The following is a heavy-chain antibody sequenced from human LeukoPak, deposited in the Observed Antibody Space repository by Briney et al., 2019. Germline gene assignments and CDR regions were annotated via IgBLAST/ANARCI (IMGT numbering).Heavy chain of an antibody. J-gene: IGHJ2*01. CDR3: AKEPFVMSGGWHFDL. Sequence: GGSLRLSCAASGFIFSNYGMHWVRQAPGKGPEWVAVVAYDGSVQYHADSVKGRFIISRDNSKSTLFLQMNSLRVEDTAVYYCAKEPFVMSGGWHFDLWGRGTLLTVFS. V-gene: IGHV3-30*18. CDR2: VAYDGSVQ. CDR1: GFIFSNYG. D-gene: IGHD2-21*01.